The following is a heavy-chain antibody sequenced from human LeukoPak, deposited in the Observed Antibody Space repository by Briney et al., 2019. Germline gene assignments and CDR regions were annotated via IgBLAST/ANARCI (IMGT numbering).Heavy chain of an antibody. CDR1: GGSISSGGYS. Sequence: PSQTLSLTCAVSGGSISSGGYSWSWIRQPPGKGLEWIGYIYHSGSTYYNPSLKSRVTISVDRSKNQFSLKLSSVTAADTAVYYCARVGYCSSTSCPFDYWVQGTLVTVSS. J-gene: IGHJ4*02. V-gene: IGHV4-30-2*01. D-gene: IGHD2-2*01. CDR3: ARVGYCSSTSCPFDY. CDR2: IYHSGST.